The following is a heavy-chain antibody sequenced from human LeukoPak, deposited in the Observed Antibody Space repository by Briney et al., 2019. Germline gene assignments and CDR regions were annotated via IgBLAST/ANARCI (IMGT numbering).Heavy chain of an antibody. Sequence: SETLSLTCTVSGGSISSGSYYWSWIRQPAGKGLEWIGRIYTSGSTNYNPSLKSRVTISLDTSKNQFSLKLSSVTAADTAVYYCASPYYDFWSGYYPKDYYYMDVWGKGTTVTVSS. CDR2: IYTSGST. D-gene: IGHD3-3*01. CDR1: GGSISSGSYY. CDR3: ASPYYDFWSGYYPKDYYYMDV. V-gene: IGHV4-61*02. J-gene: IGHJ6*03.